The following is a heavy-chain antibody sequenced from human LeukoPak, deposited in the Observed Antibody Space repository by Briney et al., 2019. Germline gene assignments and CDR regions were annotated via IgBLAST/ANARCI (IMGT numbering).Heavy chain of an antibody. V-gene: IGHV1-3*01. CDR1: GYTFTSYA. CDR2: INAGNGNT. D-gene: IGHD2-15*01. CDR3: ARELPGYCSGGSCPYFDY. J-gene: IGHJ4*02. Sequence: ASVKVSCKASGYTFTSYAMHWVRQAPGQRLEWMGWINAGNGNTKYSQKFQGRVTITRDTSASTAYMELSSLRSEDTAVYYCARELPGYCSGGSCPYFDYWGQGTLVTVSS.